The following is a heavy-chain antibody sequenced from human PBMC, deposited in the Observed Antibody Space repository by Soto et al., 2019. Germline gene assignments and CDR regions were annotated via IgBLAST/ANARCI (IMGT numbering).Heavy chain of an antibody. D-gene: IGHD5-12*01. Sequence: GGSLRLSCSASGFTFSSYVMHWVRQAPGKGLEYVSGIRGNGDPPFYADSVKGRFTISRDNSKNTLYLQMSSLSADDTAVYYCVKSRGGNNFDFFDWGQGALVTVSS. CDR2: IRGNGDPP. CDR3: VKSRGGNNFDFFD. V-gene: IGHV3-64D*06. J-gene: IGHJ4*02. CDR1: GFTFSSYV.